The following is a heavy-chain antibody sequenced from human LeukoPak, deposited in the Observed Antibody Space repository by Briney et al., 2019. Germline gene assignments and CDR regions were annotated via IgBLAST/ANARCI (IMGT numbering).Heavy chain of an antibody. Sequence: SETLSLTCAVNGGSFSGYYWNWIRQPPGKGLEWIGEINQSGSTNYNPSLKSRVTISVDTSKKQFSLKLSPVTAADTAVYYCAAGCSSTSCYWYYYTDVWGKGTTVTVSS. CDR2: INQSGST. CDR3: AAGCSSTSCYWYYYTDV. V-gene: IGHV4-34*01. J-gene: IGHJ6*03. CDR1: GGSFSGYY. D-gene: IGHD2-2*01.